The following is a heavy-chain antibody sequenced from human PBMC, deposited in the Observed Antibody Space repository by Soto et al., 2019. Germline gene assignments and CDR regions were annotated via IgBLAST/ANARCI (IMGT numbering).Heavy chain of an antibody. J-gene: IGHJ4*02. Sequence: QLQLQESGSGLVKPSQTLSLTCAVSGGSISSGGYSWSWIRQPPGKGLEGIGYIYHSGSIYYNPSLQSRVPISVATSKNQFSLKLRSVTAADTAVYYCACVPDYWGQGTLVTVSS. D-gene: IGHD6-6*01. V-gene: IGHV4-30-2*01. CDR3: ACVPDY. CDR2: IYHSGSI. CDR1: GGSISSGGYS.